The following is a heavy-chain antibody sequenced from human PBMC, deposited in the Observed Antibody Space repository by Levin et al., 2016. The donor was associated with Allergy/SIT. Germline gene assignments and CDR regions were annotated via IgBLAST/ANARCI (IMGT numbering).Heavy chain of an antibody. D-gene: IGHD6-19*01. J-gene: IGHJ4*02. CDR1: GGTFSSYA. CDR3: ARDVSSGWYFFDY. V-gene: IGHV1-69*13. Sequence: SVKVSCKASGGTFSSYAISWVRQAPGQGLEWMGGIIPIFGTANYAQKFQGRVTITADESTSTAYMELSSLRSEDTAVYYCARDVSSGWYFFDYWGQGTLVTVSS. CDR2: IIPIFGTA.